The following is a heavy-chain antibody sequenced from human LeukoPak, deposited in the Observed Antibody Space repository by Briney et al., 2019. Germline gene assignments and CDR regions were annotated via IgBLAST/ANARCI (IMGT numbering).Heavy chain of an antibody. CDR3: ARVGGGDGSGWSTTDY. J-gene: IGHJ4*02. Sequence: GVPLRLSCVASGFPLCSYWMLCVRQAPGKAREWVANIYQDGCEKYDVDSAKGRFHISRDNAKNSLYLQVNSLRVEDTAVYYCARVGGGDGSGWSTTDYWGQGTLVTISS. V-gene: IGHV3-7*01. CDR1: GFPLCSYW. D-gene: IGHD6-19*01. CDR2: IYQDGCEK.